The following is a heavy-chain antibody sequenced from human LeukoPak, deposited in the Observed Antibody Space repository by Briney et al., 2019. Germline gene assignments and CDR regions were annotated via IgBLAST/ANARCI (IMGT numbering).Heavy chain of an antibody. D-gene: IGHD1-26*01. CDR3: FGIVGASKYYYYGMDV. V-gene: IGHV4-39*01. CDR1: GGSISSSSYY. Sequence: SETLSLTCTVSGGSISSSSYYWGWIRQPPGKGLERIGSIYYSGSTYYNPSLKSRVTISVDTSKNQFSLKLSSVTAADTAVYYSFGIVGASKYYYYGMDVWGQGTTVTVSS. J-gene: IGHJ6*02. CDR2: IYYSGST.